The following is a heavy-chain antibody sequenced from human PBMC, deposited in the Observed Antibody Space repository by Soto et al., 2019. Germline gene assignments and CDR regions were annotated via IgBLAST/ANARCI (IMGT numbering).Heavy chain of an antibody. CDR1: GGSFSGYY. V-gene: IGHV4-34*01. J-gene: IGHJ6*02. Sequence: KQSQTLSLNCAVYGGSFSGYYWSWIRQPPGKGLEWIGEINHSGSTNYNPSLKSRVTISVDTSKNQFSLKLSSVTAADTAVYYCARGLYYCSSTSCYYYYYYYGMDVWGQGTTVTVSS. D-gene: IGHD2-2*01. CDR3: ARGLYYCSSTSCYYYYYYYGMDV. CDR2: INHSGST.